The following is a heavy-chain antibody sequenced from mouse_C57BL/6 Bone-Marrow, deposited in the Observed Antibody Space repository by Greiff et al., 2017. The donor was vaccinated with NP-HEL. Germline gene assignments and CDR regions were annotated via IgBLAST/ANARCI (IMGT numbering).Heavy chain of an antibody. J-gene: IGHJ2*01. CDR2: IYTGGGYT. CDR3: ARTAYYYGGGFDY. V-gene: IGHV1-63*01. CDR1: GYTFTNYW. Sequence: VQLQQSGAELVRPGTSVKMSCKASGYTFTNYWIGWAQQRPGHGLEWIGDIYTGGGYTNYNEKFKGKATLTADKSSSTAYMQFSSLTSEDSAIYYCARTAYYYGGGFDYWGQGTTLTVSS. D-gene: IGHD1-1*01.